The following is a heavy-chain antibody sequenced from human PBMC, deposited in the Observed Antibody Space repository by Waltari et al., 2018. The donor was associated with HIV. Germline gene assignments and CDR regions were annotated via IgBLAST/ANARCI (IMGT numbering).Heavy chain of an antibody. Sequence: QVQLQQWGAGLLKPSETLSLTCAVYGGSFNGYYWSWIRQPPGKGLEWIGEINQGGSTNYNAALKRRVTMSVDASKNQFSLKLKSVSAADTAVYYCARRRIDYGFFDFWGQGNLLIVSS. V-gene: IGHV4-34*02. CDR1: GGSFNGYY. CDR3: ARRRIDYGFFDF. J-gene: IGHJ4*02. D-gene: IGHD4-17*01. CDR2: INQGGST.